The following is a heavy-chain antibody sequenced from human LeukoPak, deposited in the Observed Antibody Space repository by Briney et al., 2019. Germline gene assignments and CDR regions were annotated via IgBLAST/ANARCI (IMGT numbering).Heavy chain of an antibody. V-gene: IGHV3-7*01. CDR2: IKQDGSEK. CDR1: GFTFSSYW. Sequence: PGGSLRLSCAASGFTFSSYWMSWVRQAPGKGLEWVANIKQDGSEKYYVDSVKGRFTISRDNAKNSLYLQMNSLRAEDTAVYYCASDPFSYDFWSGYYTAQEEYYGRDVWGQGTTVTVSS. D-gene: IGHD3-3*01. J-gene: IGHJ6*02. CDR3: ASDPFSYDFWSGYYTAQEEYYGRDV.